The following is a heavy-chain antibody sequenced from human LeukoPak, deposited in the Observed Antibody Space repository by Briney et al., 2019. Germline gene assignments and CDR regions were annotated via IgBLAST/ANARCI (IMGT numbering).Heavy chain of an antibody. V-gene: IGHV3-53*01. CDR2: IYSGGTT. D-gene: IGHD2-2*01. CDR3: ARGTHCSSTSCSVY. CDR1: GFSVSSSY. J-gene: IGHJ4*02. Sequence: PGGSLRLSCAASGFSVSSSYMSWVRQAPGKGLEWVSVIYSGGTTYYADSVESRLTISRDNSKNTLDLQMNSLRAEDTAVYYCARGTHCSSTSCSVYWGQGTLVTVSS.